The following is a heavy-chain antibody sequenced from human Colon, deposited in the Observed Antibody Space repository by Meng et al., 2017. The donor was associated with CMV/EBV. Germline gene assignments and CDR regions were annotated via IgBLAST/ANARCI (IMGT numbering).Heavy chain of an antibody. CDR2: IRADDGST. CDR3: APSSSGGTVTPFDH. Sequence: GGSLRLSCAASGFSFTTSHMNWVRQAPGQGLEWVSGIRADDGSTFYAASVRGRFTISRDNSKNTLYLQMNNLRVEDTALYYCAPSSSGGTVTPFDHWAQGTLVTVSS. J-gene: IGHJ5*02. V-gene: IGHV3-23*01. CDR1: GFSFTTSH. D-gene: IGHD4-17*01.